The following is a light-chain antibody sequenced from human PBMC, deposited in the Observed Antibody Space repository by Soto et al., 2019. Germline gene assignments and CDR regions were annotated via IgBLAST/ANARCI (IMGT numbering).Light chain of an antibody. J-gene: IGKJ1*01. CDR3: QQYHIYSGT. V-gene: IGKV3-15*01. Sequence: IVMPQSPATLSSSPGEIMTLSXRASQSLNRDLAWYQQKPGQSPRLLIFGASIRATGIPARFSGSGSGTEFTLTINSLQPDDFATYYCQQYHIYSGTFGQGTKVDTK. CDR1: QSLNRD. CDR2: GAS.